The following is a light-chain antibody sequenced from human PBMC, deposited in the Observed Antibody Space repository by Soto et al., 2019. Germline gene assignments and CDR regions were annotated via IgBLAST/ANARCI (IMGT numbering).Light chain of an antibody. CDR1: SSDVDSYDY. CDR3: RSDAGSNSLQ. Sequence: QSALTQPPSASGSPGQSVTISCSGTSSDVDSYDYVSWYQQRPGKAPKLLIYEVSKRPSGVPDRFSGSKSGNTASLTVSGLQAEDEDDYYCRSDAGSNSLQFGGGTKLTVL. J-gene: IGLJ2*01. CDR2: EVS. V-gene: IGLV2-8*01.